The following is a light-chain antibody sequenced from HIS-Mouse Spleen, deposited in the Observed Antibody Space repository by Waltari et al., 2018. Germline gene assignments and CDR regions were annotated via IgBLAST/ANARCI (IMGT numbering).Light chain of an antibody. J-gene: IGLJ2*01. CDR3: AAWDDSLSGV. CDR1: SSNIGSNY. CDR2: RNN. Sequence: QSVLTQPPSASGTPGQRVTISCSGSSSNIGSNYVYWYQQLPGTAPKLLNYRNNQRPSGVPDRFSGAKSGTSASLAIGGLRSEDEADYYCAAWDDSLSGVFGGGTKLTVL. V-gene: IGLV1-47*01.